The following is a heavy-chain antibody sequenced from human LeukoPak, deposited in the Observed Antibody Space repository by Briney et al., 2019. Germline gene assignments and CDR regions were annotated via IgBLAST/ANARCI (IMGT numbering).Heavy chain of an antibody. Sequence: PGGSLRLSCAASGFTFSSYAMSWARQAPGKGLEWVGRIKSKTDGGTTDYAAPVKGRFTISRDDSKNTLYLQMNSLKTEDTAVYYCTTDQWSSSWPYYFDYWGQGTLVTVSS. V-gene: IGHV3-15*01. D-gene: IGHD6-13*01. J-gene: IGHJ4*02. CDR2: IKSKTDGGTT. CDR1: GFTFSSYA. CDR3: TTDQWSSSWPYYFDY.